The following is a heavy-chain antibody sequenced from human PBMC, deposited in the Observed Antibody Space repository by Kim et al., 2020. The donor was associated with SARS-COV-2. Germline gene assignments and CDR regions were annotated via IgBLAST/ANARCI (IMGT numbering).Heavy chain of an antibody. J-gene: IGHJ4*02. D-gene: IGHD2-15*01. V-gene: IGHV7-4-1*02. CDR1: GYTFTSYA. CDR3: ARDSQGWYFDY. Sequence: ASVKVSCKSSGYTFTSYAMNWVRQAPGQGLEWMGWINTDTGNPTFAQGFTGRFVFSLDTSVTTAYLHISSLKADDTAAYYCARDSQGWYFDYWGQGTLVT. CDR2: INTDTGNP.